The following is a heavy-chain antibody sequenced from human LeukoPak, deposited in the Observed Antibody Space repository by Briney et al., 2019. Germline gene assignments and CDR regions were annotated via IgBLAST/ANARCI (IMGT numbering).Heavy chain of an antibody. CDR2: ISSSSSYI. J-gene: IGHJ6*04. CDR3: AKLRIVGPHKTTTWFPEDV. V-gene: IGHV3-21*01. CDR1: GFTFSSYS. Sequence: GGSLRLSCAASGFTFSSYSMHWVRQAPGKGLEWVSSISSSSSYIYYADSVKGRFTISRDNAKNLLYLQMNSLGAEDTAVYYCAKLRIVGPHKTTTWFPEDVWGKGTTVTISS. D-gene: IGHD1-26*01.